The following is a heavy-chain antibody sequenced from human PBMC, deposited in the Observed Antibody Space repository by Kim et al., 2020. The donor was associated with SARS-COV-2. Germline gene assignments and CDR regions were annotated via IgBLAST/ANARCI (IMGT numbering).Heavy chain of an antibody. Sequence: GGSLRLSCAASGFTVSSNYMSWVRQAPGKGLEWVSVIYSGGSTYYADSVKGRFTISRDNTKNTLYLQMNSLRAVDTAVYYCARDYGSSGKGGVYWGKGTLVTVYS. CDR3: ARDYGSSGKGGVY. J-gene: IGHJ4*02. D-gene: IGHD3-16*01. V-gene: IGHV3-66*01. CDR1: GFTVSSNY. CDR2: IYSGGST.